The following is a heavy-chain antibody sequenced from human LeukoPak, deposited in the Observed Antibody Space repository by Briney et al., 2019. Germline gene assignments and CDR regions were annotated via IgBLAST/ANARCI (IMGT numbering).Heavy chain of an antibody. Sequence: ASVKVPCKASGYTFTGYYIHWVRQAPGQGLEWMGWINPNSGGTNYAQKFQGRVTMARDTSISTAYMELSRLRSDDTAVYYCARDGGYSNPYYYYYYYMDFWGKGTTVTVSS. D-gene: IGHD4-11*01. CDR1: GYTFTGYY. CDR2: INPNSGGT. CDR3: ARDGGYSNPYYYYYYYMDF. V-gene: IGHV1-2*02. J-gene: IGHJ6*03.